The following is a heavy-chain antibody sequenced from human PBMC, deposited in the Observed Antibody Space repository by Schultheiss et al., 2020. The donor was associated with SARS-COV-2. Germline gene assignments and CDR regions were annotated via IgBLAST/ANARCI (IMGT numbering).Heavy chain of an antibody. D-gene: IGHD2-8*01. CDR1: GGSISSYY. J-gene: IGHJ3*02. CDR2: IYYSGST. CDR3: ARAPLYASAFDI. V-gene: IGHV4-59*08. Sequence: SETLSLTCTVSGGSISSYYWSWIRQPPGKGLEWIGYIYYSGSTYYNPSLKSRVTISVDTSKNQFSLKLSSVTAADTAVYYCARAPLYASAFDIWGQGTMVTVSS.